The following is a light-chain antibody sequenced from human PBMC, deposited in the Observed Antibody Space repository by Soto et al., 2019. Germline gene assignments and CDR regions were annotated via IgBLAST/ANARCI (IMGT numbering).Light chain of an antibody. Sequence: EIQMTQSPSTLSASVGDRVTITCRASQGVVRWLAWYQQKPGKAPKLLIYDAFNLETGVPSRFSGSGSGTDFTFTISSLQPEDIATYYCQQYDNLPITFGQGTRLEIK. V-gene: IGKV1-33*01. CDR1: QGVVRW. J-gene: IGKJ5*01. CDR2: DAF. CDR3: QQYDNLPIT.